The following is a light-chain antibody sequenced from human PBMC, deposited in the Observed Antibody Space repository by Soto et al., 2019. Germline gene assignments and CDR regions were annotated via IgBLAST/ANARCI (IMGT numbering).Light chain of an antibody. CDR3: QQYNNWLYT. CDR1: QSVSSN. Sequence: EIVMTQSPATLSVSPGERATLSCRASQSVSSNLAWYQQKPGQAPRLLIYGASTRATGIPAGFSGSGSGTEFTLTISSLQTEDFAGYYCQQYNNWLYTFGQGTKVEIK. CDR2: GAS. V-gene: IGKV3-15*01. J-gene: IGKJ2*01.